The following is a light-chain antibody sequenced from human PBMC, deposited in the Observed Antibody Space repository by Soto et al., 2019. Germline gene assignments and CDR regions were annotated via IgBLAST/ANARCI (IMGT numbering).Light chain of an antibody. CDR3: LQRSSWPIT. Sequence: EIVLTQSPGTLSLSPGEGATVSCRVSQSINSKSLVWYQRKFGQAPRLLIYNTSTRATGIPDRFSGSGSGTDFTLTISSLQAADFAVYYCLQRSSWPITFGQGTRLEIK. J-gene: IGKJ5*01. CDR2: NTS. V-gene: IGKV3D-20*02. CDR1: QSINSKS.